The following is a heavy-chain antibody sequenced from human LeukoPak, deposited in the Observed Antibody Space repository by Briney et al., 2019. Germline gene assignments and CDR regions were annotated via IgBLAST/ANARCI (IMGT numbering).Heavy chain of an antibody. J-gene: IGHJ4*02. CDR1: GYTFTTYD. V-gene: IGHV1-8*01. CDR2: MNPHSGNA. D-gene: IGHD5-24*01. CDR3: AVEGEMATPYYFDY. Sequence: ASVKVSCKASGYTFTTYDINWVRQAAGQGLEWMGWMNPHSGNAGYAQKFQGRVTMTRDTSISTAYMELSSLRSEDTAVYYCAVEGEMATPYYFDYWAREPWSPSPQ.